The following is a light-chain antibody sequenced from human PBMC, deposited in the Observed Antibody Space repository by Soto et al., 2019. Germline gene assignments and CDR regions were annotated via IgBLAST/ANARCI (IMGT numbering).Light chain of an antibody. CDR2: VAS. J-gene: IGKJ3*01. Sequence: DIVMTQSPLSLPVSPGEPASISCRSSQSLLHSNGYNYLDWYLQKPGQSPQLLIYVASTRASGVPDRFSGSGSGTDFTLKISRVEAEDVGVYYCMQSVQTPPFTFGPGTKVEIK. V-gene: IGKV2-28*01. CDR1: QSLLHSNGYNY. CDR3: MQSVQTPPFT.